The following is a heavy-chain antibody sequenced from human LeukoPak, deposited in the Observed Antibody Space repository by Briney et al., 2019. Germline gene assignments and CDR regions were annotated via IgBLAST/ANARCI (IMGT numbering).Heavy chain of an antibody. CDR3: ATSNHVAPALGYFDS. Sequence: ASVTVSFTASGGTFSSYAISWVRQAPGQGLEWMGWISTYNGNTDYAQKFQGRVTMTTDTSTNTAYMDLRSLRSDDTAVYYCATSNHVAPALGYFDSWGQGTLVTVSS. D-gene: IGHD5-18*01. J-gene: IGHJ4*02. CDR1: GGTFSSYA. CDR2: ISTYNGNT. V-gene: IGHV1-18*01.